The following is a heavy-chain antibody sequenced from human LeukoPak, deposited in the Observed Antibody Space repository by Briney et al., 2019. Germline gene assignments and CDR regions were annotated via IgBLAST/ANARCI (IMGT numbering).Heavy chain of an antibody. CDR3: AKDNPFSGYDGRDY. CDR1: GFIFSRLA. CDR2: ISGSGGST. Sequence: GGSLRLSCAGSGFIFSRLAMTWVRQAPGKGLEWVSSISGSGGSTYYADSVKGRFTISRDNSKNTLYLQMHSLRAEDTAVYYCAKDNPFSGYDGRDYWGQGTLVAVSS. D-gene: IGHD5-12*01. V-gene: IGHV3-23*01. J-gene: IGHJ4*02.